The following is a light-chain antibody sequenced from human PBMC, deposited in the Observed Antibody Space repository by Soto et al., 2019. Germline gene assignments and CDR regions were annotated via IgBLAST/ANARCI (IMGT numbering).Light chain of an antibody. CDR3: TSYTPTGALV. J-gene: IGLJ6*01. Sequence: QSVPTQPASVSGSPGQWITISCTGTNTDVGGYNYVSWYQHRPGKAPRLMIYEVRNRLSGVSNRFSGSKSGNTASLTISGLQSEDEADYYCTSYTPTGALVFGSGTKVTVL. CDR2: EVR. V-gene: IGLV2-14*01. CDR1: NTDVGGYNY.